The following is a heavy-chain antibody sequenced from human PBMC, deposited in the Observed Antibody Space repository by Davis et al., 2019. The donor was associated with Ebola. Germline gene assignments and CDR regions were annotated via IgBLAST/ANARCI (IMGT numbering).Heavy chain of an antibody. CDR3: ARGFYGSGSYALGNYGMDF. V-gene: IGHV4-30-2*01. CDR1: GGSISSGGYS. J-gene: IGHJ6*02. Sequence: MPSETLSLTCAVSGGSISSGGYSWSWIRQPPGKGLEWIGYIYHSGSTYYNPSLKSRVTISVDRSKTQFSLKLSSVTAADTAVYYCARGFYGSGSYALGNYGMDFWAKGPRSPSP. CDR2: IYHSGST. D-gene: IGHD3-10*01.